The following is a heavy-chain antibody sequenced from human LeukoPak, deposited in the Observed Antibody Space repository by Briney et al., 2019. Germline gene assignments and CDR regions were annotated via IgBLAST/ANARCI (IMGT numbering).Heavy chain of an antibody. D-gene: IGHD3-22*01. CDR1: GFTFSSYS. CDR3: AREGYYDSSGYHDAFDI. CDR2: ISSSSSTI. Sequence: GGSLRLSCAASGFTFSSYSMNWVRQAPGKGLEWVSYISSSSSTIYYADSVKGRFTISRDNAKNSLYLQMNSLRAEDTAVYYCAREGYYDSSGYHDAFDIWGQGTMVTVSS. J-gene: IGHJ3*02. V-gene: IGHV3-48*01.